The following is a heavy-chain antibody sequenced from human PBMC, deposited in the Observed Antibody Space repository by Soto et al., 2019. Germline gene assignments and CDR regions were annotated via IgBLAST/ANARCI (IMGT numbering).Heavy chain of an antibody. CDR3: ARGVYDFWNSHPKGLDY. CDR1: GFTFSGSA. D-gene: IGHD3-3*01. V-gene: IGHV3-73*02. CDR2: IRSKAINYAT. J-gene: IGHJ4*02. Sequence: EVQLVESGGGLVQPGGSLILSCAASGFTFSGSAMHWVRQASGKGLEWVGRIRSKAINYATAYVVSVKGRFTISRDDSRNTAYLQMNSLKTEDTAVYYCARGVYDFWNSHPKGLDYWGQGTVVTVSS.